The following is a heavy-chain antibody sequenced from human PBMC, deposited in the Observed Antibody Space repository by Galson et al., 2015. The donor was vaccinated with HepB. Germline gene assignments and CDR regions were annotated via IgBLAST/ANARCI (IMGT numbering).Heavy chain of an antibody. CDR3: ARSFYSSGWENYFDY. J-gene: IGHJ4*02. CDR1: GDSVSSNYAA. Sequence: CAISGDSVSSNYAAWNWIRQSPLRGLEWLGRTYYRAKWYNDYSSSMETRITINPDTSSNQFSLHVNSVTPEDTAVYCCARSFYSSGWENYFDYWDQGALVTVSS. D-gene: IGHD6-19*01. CDR2: TYYRAKWYN. V-gene: IGHV6-1*01.